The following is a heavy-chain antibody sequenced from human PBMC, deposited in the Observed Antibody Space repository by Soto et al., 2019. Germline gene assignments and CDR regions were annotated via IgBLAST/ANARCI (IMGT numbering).Heavy chain of an antibody. CDR2: IYYSGST. CDR3: ARYTSWMGSLLDY. J-gene: IGHJ4*02. D-gene: IGHD2-2*01. V-gene: IGHV4-59*01. Sequence: SETLSLTCPVSGGSISSYYLSWIRQPPGKGLEWIGYIYYSGSTNYNPSLKSRVTISVDTSKNQFSLKLSSVTAADTAVYYCARYTSWMGSLLDYWGQGTLVTVSS. CDR1: GGSISSYY.